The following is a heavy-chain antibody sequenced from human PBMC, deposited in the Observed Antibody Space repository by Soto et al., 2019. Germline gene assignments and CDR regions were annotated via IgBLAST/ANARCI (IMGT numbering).Heavy chain of an antibody. D-gene: IGHD4-4*01. CDR3: VRGGSNYGS. J-gene: IGHJ5*02. CDR1: GFTFSDSW. CDR2: IKPDESEK. Sequence: SGGSLRLSCTASGFTFSDSWMTWVRQAPGKGLEWVARIKPDESEKKYADSVKGRFSISRDNGKNSMYLQMDSLRGEDTAVYYCVRGGSNYGSWGPGTLVTVSS. V-gene: IGHV3-7*01.